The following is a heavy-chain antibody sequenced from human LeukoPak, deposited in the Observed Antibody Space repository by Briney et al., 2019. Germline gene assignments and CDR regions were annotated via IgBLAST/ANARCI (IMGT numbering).Heavy chain of an antibody. V-gene: IGHV3-53*01. Sequence: GGSLRLSCAASGFTVSSNYMSWVRQAPGKGLEWVSVIYSGGSTYYADSVKGRFTISRDNSKNTLYLQMNSLRAEDTAVYYCARSQEPYSSGWYSPDYWGQGTLVTVSS. D-gene: IGHD6-19*01. CDR2: IYSGGST. CDR1: GFTVSSNY. CDR3: ARSQEPYSSGWYSPDY. J-gene: IGHJ4*02.